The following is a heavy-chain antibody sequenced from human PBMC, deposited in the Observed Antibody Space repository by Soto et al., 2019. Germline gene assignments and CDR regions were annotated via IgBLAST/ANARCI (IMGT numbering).Heavy chain of an antibody. D-gene: IGHD2-15*01. Sequence: QVQLVESEGGVVQPGRSLRLSCATSGFTFSSYAMHWVRQAPGKGPEWVAIISYDGSNKYYADSVKGRFIISRDNSKNTLFLQMNSLRTEDTAVYHCARGDGISGPEGYWGQGTLVTVSS. CDR2: ISYDGSNK. CDR3: ARGDGISGPEGY. CDR1: GFTFSSYA. J-gene: IGHJ4*02. V-gene: IGHV3-30-3*01.